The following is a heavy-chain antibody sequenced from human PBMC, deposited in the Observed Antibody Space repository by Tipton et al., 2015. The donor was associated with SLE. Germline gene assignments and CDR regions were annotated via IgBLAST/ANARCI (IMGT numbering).Heavy chain of an antibody. CDR3: ARDMVGATGWFDP. D-gene: IGHD1-26*01. J-gene: IGHJ5*02. CDR2: INPNSGGT. CDR1: GYTFTSYY. V-gene: IGHV1-2*02. Sequence: QSGAEVKKPGASVKVSCKASGYTFTSYYMHWARQAPGQGLEWMGWINPNSGGTNYAQKFQGRVTMTRDTSISTAYMELSRLRSDDTAVYYCARDMVGATGWFDPWGQGTLVTVSS.